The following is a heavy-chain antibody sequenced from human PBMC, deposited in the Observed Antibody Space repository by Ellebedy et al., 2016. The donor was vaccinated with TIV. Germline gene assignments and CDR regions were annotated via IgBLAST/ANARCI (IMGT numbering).Heavy chain of an antibody. V-gene: IGHV3-11*06. Sequence: GESLKISCAASRFTFSDYYMSWVRQAPGKGLEWVSCISTGSSYTNYADSVKGRFTISRDNAKNSLYLQMNNLRAEDTAVYYCARARGYSGYVRGAFDIWGQGTMVIVSS. CDR3: ARARGYSGYVRGAFDI. CDR2: ISTGSSYT. J-gene: IGHJ3*02. D-gene: IGHD5-12*01. CDR1: RFTFSDYY.